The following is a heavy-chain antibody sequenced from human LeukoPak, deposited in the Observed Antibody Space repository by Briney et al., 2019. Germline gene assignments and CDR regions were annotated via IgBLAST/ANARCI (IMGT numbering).Heavy chain of an antibody. CDR1: GFTFSSYA. D-gene: IGHD2-2*01. J-gene: IGHJ4*02. V-gene: IGHV3-30-3*01. Sequence: PGGSLRLSCAASGFTFSSYAMHWVRRAPGKGLEWVAVISYDGSNKYYADSVKGRFTISRDNSKNTLYLQMNSLRAEDTAVYYCARGYCSSTSCYALDYWGQGTLSPSP. CDR3: ARGYCSSTSCYALDY. CDR2: ISYDGSNK.